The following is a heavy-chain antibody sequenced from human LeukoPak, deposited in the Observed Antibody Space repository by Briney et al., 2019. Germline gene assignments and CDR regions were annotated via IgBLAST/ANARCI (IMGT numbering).Heavy chain of an antibody. V-gene: IGHV4-59*01. CDR1: GGSISSYY. CDR3: ARVGGYDFWSGYWDY. Sequence: SETLSLTCTVSGGSISSYYWSWIRQPPGKGLEWLGYIYYSGSTNYNPSLKSRVTISVDTSKDQFSLKLSSVTAADTAVYYCARVGGYDFWSGYWDYWGQGTLVTVSS. J-gene: IGHJ4*02. CDR2: IYYSGST. D-gene: IGHD3-3*01.